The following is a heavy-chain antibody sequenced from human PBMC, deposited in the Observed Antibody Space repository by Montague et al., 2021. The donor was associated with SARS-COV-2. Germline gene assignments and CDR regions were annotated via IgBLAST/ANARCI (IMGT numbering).Heavy chain of an antibody. Sequence: SETLSLTCVVSGDSISTDNWWSWVRLPPGKGLEWVGEIYHTGSNNYKPSLKSRVTMSVDLSKNQFSLKLSSVTAADTAVYYCARGSGLAVLFDCYYYGMDVWGQGTTVTVSS. CDR2: IYHTGSN. D-gene: IGHD2-15*01. CDR1: GDSISTDNW. CDR3: ARGSGLAVLFDCYYYGMDV. V-gene: IGHV4-4*02. J-gene: IGHJ6*02.